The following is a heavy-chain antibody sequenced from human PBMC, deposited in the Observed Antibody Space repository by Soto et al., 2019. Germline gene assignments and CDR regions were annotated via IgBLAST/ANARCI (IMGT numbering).Heavy chain of an antibody. CDR2: IKHSGSS. CDR3: ARGGSSDWQVALDI. CDR1: AGSFSHYY. Sequence: SETLSLTCAVYAGSFSHYYWNLIRQSPGKGLEWIGKIKHSGSSNYNPSLRSRVSISVDMSKNQFSLRLTSVTAADTAVYYCARGGSSDWQVALDIWGQGTRVTVSS. V-gene: IGHV4-34*01. D-gene: IGHD6-19*01. J-gene: IGHJ3*02.